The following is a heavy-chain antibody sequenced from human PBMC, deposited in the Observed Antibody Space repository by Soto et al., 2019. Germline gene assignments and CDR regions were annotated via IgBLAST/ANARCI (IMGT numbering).Heavy chain of an antibody. D-gene: IGHD2-2*01. CDR2: IYYSGST. V-gene: IGHV4-59*01. CDR3: ARDGGVPAAPHYYGMDV. Sequence: SETLSLTCTVSGGSISSYYWSWIRQPPGKGLEWIGYIYYSGSTNYNPSLKSRVTISVDTSKNQFSLKLSSVTAADTAVYYCARDGGVPAAPHYYGMDVWGQGTTVTVSS. J-gene: IGHJ6*02. CDR1: GGSISSYY.